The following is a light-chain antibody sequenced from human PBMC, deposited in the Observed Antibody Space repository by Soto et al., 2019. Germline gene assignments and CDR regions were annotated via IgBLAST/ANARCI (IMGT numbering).Light chain of an antibody. CDR2: EDN. Sequence: NFMLTQPHSVSESPGKTVTISCTRTSGSIASNYVQWYQQRPGSAPTTVIYEDNQRPSGVPDRFSGSIDSSSNSASLTISGLETEDEADYYSQSNDGTNLVVFGGGTKLTVL. CDR1: SGSIASNY. CDR3: QSNDGTNLVV. J-gene: IGLJ2*01. V-gene: IGLV6-57*04.